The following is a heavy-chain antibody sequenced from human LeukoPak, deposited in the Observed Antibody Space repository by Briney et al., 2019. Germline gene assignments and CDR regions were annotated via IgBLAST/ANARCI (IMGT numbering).Heavy chain of an antibody. CDR3: ARDPPLSSGWSQNHFDH. D-gene: IGHD6-19*01. Sequence: GGSLRLSCAPSGFIFEDFAMHWVRQAPGKGLEWVALISYDGGNENYADSVKGRFTISRDNSKNTLYLHMNSLRPEDTAVYYCARDPPLSSGWSQNHFDHWGQGTLVTVSS. CDR1: GFIFEDFA. CDR2: ISYDGGNE. V-gene: IGHV3-30*04. J-gene: IGHJ4*02.